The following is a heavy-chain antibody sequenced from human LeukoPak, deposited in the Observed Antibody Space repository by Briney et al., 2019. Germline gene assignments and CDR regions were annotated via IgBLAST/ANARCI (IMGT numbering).Heavy chain of an antibody. CDR2: ISSSSYYI. CDR1: EFTFSSYT. D-gene: IGHD4-23*01. V-gene: IGHV3-21*01. CDR3: AKDIYGGNWPNDY. Sequence: PGGSLRHSCAASEFTFSSYTMNWVRQAPGKGLEWVSSISSSSYYIYYADSVKGRFTISRDNAKNSLYLQMNSLRAEDTAVYYCAKDIYGGNWPNDYWGQGTLVTVSS. J-gene: IGHJ4*02.